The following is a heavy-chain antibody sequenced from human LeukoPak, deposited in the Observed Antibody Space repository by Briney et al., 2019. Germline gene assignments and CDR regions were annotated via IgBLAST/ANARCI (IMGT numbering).Heavy chain of an antibody. Sequence: GASVKVSCKVSGYTLTELSMHWVRQAPGKGPEWMGGFDPEDGETIYAQKFQGRVTMTEDTSTDTAYMELSSLRSEDTAVYYCATDLPSGQTTVTTMDYGMDVWGKGTTVTVSS. CDR2: FDPEDGET. J-gene: IGHJ6*04. V-gene: IGHV1-24*01. CDR1: GYTLTELS. D-gene: IGHD4-17*01. CDR3: ATDLPSGQTTVTTMDYGMDV.